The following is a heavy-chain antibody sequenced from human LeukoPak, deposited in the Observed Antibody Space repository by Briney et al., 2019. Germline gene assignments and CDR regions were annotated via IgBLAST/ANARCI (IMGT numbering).Heavy chain of an antibody. V-gene: IGHV4-39*01. CDR1: GGPIINNNYYY. J-gene: IGHJ4*02. D-gene: IGHD1-1*01. Sequence: PSETLSLTCTVSGGPIINNNYYYWGWVRQPPGKGLEWIGSIYYGGSTYYNPSLKSRVTISVDTSKNQFSLKLSSVTATDTAVYYCARVYNWNQHFDYWGQGSLVTVSS. CDR2: IYYGGST. CDR3: ARVYNWNQHFDY.